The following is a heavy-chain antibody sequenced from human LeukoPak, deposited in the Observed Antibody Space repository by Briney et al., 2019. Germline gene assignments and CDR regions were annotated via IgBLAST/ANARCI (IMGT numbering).Heavy chain of an antibody. CDR3: ARVGGTFGESTFDY. D-gene: IGHD3-10*01. Sequence: PSETLSLTCTVSGGSISSGDYYWSWIRQPPGKGLEWIGYIYYSGSTYYNPSIKSRVTISVDTSKNQFSLKLCSVTAADTAVYYCARVGGTFGESTFDYWGQGTLVTVSS. CDR2: IYYSGST. CDR1: GGSISSGDYY. J-gene: IGHJ4*02. V-gene: IGHV4-30-4*01.